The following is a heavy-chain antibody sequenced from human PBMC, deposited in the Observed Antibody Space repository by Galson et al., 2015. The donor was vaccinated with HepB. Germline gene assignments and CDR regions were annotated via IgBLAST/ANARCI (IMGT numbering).Heavy chain of an antibody. V-gene: IGHV3-7*01. J-gene: IGHJ2*01. CDR3: ARVRCGCDCYSSLVQRGGWSFDY. CDR1: GFTFSSHS. CDR2: IKQDGSEK. D-gene: IGHD2-21*02. Sequence: SLRLSCAASGFTFSSHSMPWVRQAPGKGLEWVANIKQDGSEKYYVDSVKGRFTISRDNAKNSLYLEMNSLRAEDTAVYYCARVRCGCDCYSSLVQRGGWSFDYWGRGTLVTVSS.